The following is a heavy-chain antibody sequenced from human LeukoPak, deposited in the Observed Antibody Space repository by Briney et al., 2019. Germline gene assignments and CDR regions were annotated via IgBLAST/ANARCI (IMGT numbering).Heavy chain of an antibody. D-gene: IGHD3-10*01. V-gene: IGHV1-69*04. CDR1: GGTFSSYA. CDR3: AREEYLSGNYVDD. J-gene: IGHJ4*02. CDR2: IIPILGIA. Sequence: ASVKVSCKASGGTFSSYAISWVRQAPGQGLEWMGRIIPILGIANYAQKFQGRVTITADKSTSTAYMELSSLRSEDTAVYYCAREEYLSGNYVDDWGQGTLVSVSS.